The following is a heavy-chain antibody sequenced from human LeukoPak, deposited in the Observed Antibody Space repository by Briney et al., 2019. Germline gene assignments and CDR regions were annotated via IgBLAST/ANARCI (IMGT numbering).Heavy chain of an antibody. CDR1: GGSISSYY. CDR2: IYYSGST. D-gene: IGHD3-3*01. J-gene: IGHJ4*02. V-gene: IGHV4-59*01. CDR3: AREGFWSGSFDY. Sequence: SETLSLTCTVSGGSISSYYWSWIRQPPGKGLEWIGYIYYSGSTNYNPSLKSRVAISVDTSKNQFSLKLSSVTAADTAVYYCAREGFWSGSFDYWGQGTLVTVSS.